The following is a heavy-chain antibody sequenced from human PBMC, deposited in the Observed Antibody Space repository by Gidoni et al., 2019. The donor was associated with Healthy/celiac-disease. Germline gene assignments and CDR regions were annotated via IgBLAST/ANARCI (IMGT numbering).Heavy chain of an antibody. D-gene: IGHD6-19*01. CDR1: GYTFTNYG. V-gene: IGHV1-18*01. CDR2: ISAYIVNT. Sequence: QVQLVQSGAEVKKPGASVKVSCKASGYTFTNYGISWVRQAPGQGLEWMGWISAYIVNTNYAQKFQGRVTMTTDTSTSTAYMELRSLRSDDTAVYYCAREERSSGWYVIDYWGQGTLVTVSS. CDR3: AREERSSGWYVIDY. J-gene: IGHJ4*02.